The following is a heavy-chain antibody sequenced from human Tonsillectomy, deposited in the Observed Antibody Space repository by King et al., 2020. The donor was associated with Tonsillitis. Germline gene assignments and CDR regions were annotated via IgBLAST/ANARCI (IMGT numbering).Heavy chain of an antibody. CDR1: GGSISSSSYY. CDR3: ARHPHVSRRYYYDSSGYYRADY. Sequence: QLQESGPGLVKPSETLSLTCTVSGGSISSSSYYWGWIRQPPGKGLEWIGSIYYSGSTYYNPSLKSRVTISVDTSQNQFSLKLSSVTAADTAVYYCARHPHVSRRYYYDSSGYYRADYWGQGTLVTVSS. J-gene: IGHJ4*02. CDR2: IYYSGST. D-gene: IGHD3-22*01. V-gene: IGHV4-39*07.